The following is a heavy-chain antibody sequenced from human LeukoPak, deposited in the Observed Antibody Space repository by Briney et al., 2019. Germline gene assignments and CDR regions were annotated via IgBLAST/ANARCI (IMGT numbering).Heavy chain of an antibody. CDR3: ARTTIHYYMDV. J-gene: IGHJ6*03. CDR2: IYYSGST. Sequence: KPSETLSLTCTVSGGSISSYYWGWIRQPPGKGLEWIGSIYYSGSTYYNPSLKSRVTISVDTSKNQFSLKLSSVTAADTAVYYCARTTIHYYMDVWGKGTTVTVSS. V-gene: IGHV4-39*01. D-gene: IGHD5-24*01. CDR1: GGSISSYY.